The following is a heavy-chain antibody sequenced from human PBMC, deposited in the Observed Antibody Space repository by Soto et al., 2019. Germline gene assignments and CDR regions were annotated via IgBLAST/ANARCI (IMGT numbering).Heavy chain of an antibody. D-gene: IGHD1-1*01. Sequence: PGGSLRLSCAASEFTLRNYPMTWVRQTPGEGLDWVATISGDGSQRYYADSVKGRFTISRDNSKNTLHLQMNSLRVEDTAIYYCAREIPTIGPHFDYWGQGTLVTVSS. V-gene: IGHV3-23*01. CDR2: ISGDGSQR. CDR3: AREIPTIGPHFDY. J-gene: IGHJ4*02. CDR1: EFTLRNYP.